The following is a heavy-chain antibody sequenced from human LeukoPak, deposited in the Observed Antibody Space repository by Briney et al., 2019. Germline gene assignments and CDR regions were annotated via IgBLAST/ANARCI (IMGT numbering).Heavy chain of an antibody. D-gene: IGHD2-2*01. Sequence: GGSLRLSCAASGFTFSSYAMHWVRQAPGKGLEWVAVISYDGSNKYYADSVKGRFTISRDNSKNTLYLQMNSLRAEDTAVYYCASGDGDIVVVPAAIQGHYYYGMDVWGQGTTVTVSS. J-gene: IGHJ6*02. CDR3: ASGDGDIVVVPAAIQGHYYYGMDV. V-gene: IGHV3-30-3*01. CDR1: GFTFSSYA. CDR2: ISYDGSNK.